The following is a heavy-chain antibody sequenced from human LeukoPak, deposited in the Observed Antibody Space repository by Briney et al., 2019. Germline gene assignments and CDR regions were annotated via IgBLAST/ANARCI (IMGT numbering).Heavy chain of an antibody. CDR1: GFTVSSNF. Sequence: GGSLRLSCAASGFTVSSNFMSWVRQAPGKGLEWVSAISGSGGSIYYADSVKGRFAISRDNSKNTLYLQMNSLRAEDTAVYYCAKGKLRFLEWLAHDAFDIWGQGTMVTVSS. J-gene: IGHJ3*02. CDR2: ISGSGGSI. CDR3: AKGKLRFLEWLAHDAFDI. V-gene: IGHV3-23*01. D-gene: IGHD3-3*01.